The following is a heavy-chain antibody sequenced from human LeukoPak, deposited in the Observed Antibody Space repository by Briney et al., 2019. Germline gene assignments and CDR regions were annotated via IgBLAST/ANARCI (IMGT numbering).Heavy chain of an antibody. CDR1: GGTFNSYA. CDR2: IIPIFGTA. J-gene: IGHJ3*02. D-gene: IGHD6-13*01. Sequence: ASVKVSCKASGGTFNSYAITWVRQAPGQGLEWMGGIIPIFGTANYAQKFQGRVTITADGSTGTAYMELSSLRSEDTAVYYCARDARGAAAADDAFDIWGQGTMVTVSS. V-gene: IGHV1-69*13. CDR3: ARDARGAAAADDAFDI.